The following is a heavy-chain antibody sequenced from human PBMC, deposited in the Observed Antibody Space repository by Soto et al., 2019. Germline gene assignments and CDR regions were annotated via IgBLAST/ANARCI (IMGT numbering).Heavy chain of an antibody. J-gene: IGHJ4*02. D-gene: IGHD1-26*01. CDR3: AREEPSGEGAYDY. V-gene: IGHV3-30-3*01. CDR2: ISYDGSNK. Sequence: QVQLVESGGGVVQPGRSLRLSCAASGFTFSSYAMHWVRQAPGKGLEWVAVISYDGSNKYYADSVKGRFTISRDNSKNTLYLKMNSLRAEDMAVYYCAREEPSGEGAYDYWGQGTLVTVSS. CDR1: GFTFSSYA.